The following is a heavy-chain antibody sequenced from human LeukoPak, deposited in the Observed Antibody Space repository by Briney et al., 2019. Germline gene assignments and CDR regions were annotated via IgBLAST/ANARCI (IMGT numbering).Heavy chain of an antibody. CDR3: AGGSGASWFDP. V-gene: IGHV4-59*01. Sequence: PSETLSLTCSVSGGSISSGYWSWIRQPPGKGLEWIAYIYNSGRSNYNPSLKSRVTISLDTSKNQFSLKLSSVTAADPAVYYCAGGSGASWFDPWGQGTLVTVSS. CDR1: GGSISSGY. J-gene: IGHJ5*02. CDR2: IYNSGRS. D-gene: IGHD2-8*02.